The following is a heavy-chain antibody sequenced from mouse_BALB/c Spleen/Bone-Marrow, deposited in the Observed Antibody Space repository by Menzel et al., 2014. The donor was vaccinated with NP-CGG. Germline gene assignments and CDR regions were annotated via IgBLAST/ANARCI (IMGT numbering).Heavy chain of an antibody. V-gene: IGHV1S81*02. Sequence: GPELMKPGASVKLSCKASGYTFTSYWMHWVKQRPGQGLEWIGEINPSNGRTNYNEKFKSKATLTVDKSSSTAYMQLSSLTSEDSAVYYCARGGLDYWGPCTTLTVSA. CDR2: INPSNGRT. J-gene: IGHJ2*01. CDR1: GYTFTSYW. CDR3: ARGGLDY.